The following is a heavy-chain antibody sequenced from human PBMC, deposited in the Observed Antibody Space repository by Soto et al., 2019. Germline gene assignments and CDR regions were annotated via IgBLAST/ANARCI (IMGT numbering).Heavy chain of an antibody. CDR1: GCSISSGGYS. CDR2: IYHSGST. V-gene: IGHV4-30-2*01. D-gene: IGHD2-8*02. Sequence: PSETLSLTCAVSGCSISSGGYSWSWIRQPPGKGLEWIGYIYHSGSTYYNPSLKSRVTISVDRSKNQFSLKLSSVTAADTAVYYCSRDKITGLFDNWGQGTLVTVSS. CDR3: SRDKITGLFDN. J-gene: IGHJ4*02.